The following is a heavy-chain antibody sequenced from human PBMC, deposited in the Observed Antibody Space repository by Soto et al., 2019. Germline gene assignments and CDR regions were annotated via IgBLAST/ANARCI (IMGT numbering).Heavy chain of an antibody. CDR3: ARHGYYDFWSGSFPETYGMDV. Sequence: GESLKISCKGSGYSFTIYCIGWVLQMPWKGLEWMGIIYPGDSDTRYSPSFQGQVTISADKSISTAYLQWSSLKASDTAMYYCARHGYYDFWSGSFPETYGMDVWGQGTTVTVSS. J-gene: IGHJ6*02. D-gene: IGHD3-3*01. V-gene: IGHV5-51*01. CDR1: GYSFTIYC. CDR2: IYPGDSDT.